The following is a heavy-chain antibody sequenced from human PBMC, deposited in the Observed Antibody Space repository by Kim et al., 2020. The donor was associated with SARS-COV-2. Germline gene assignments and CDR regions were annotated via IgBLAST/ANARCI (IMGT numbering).Heavy chain of an antibody. D-gene: IGHD5-18*01. Sequence: SQTLSLTCAISGDSVSSNSAAWNWIRQSPSRGLEWLGRTYYRSKWYNDYAVSVKSRITINPDTSKNQFSLQLNSVTPDDTAVYYCARDRIQLWLNYYYGMDVWGQGTTVTVSS. V-gene: IGHV6-1*01. CDR1: GDSVSSNSAA. CDR2: TYYRSKWYN. J-gene: IGHJ6*02. CDR3: ARDRIQLWLNYYYGMDV.